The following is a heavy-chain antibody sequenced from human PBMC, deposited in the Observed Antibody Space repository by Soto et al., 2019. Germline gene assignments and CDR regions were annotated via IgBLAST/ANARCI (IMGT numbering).Heavy chain of an antibody. D-gene: IGHD3-10*01. J-gene: IGHJ4*02. CDR3: VHKVLREAAFDY. CDR1: GFSLSTSGVG. Sequence: QITLTESGPTLLKPTQTLTLTCTFSGFSLSTSGVGVGWIRQPPGKALEWLALIYWDDDKLYSPSLKSSLSIHKETSKNPVVLTKTKIEPVDKAKYYCVHKVLREAAFDYWGQGTLVTVSP. V-gene: IGHV2-5*02. CDR2: IYWDDDK.